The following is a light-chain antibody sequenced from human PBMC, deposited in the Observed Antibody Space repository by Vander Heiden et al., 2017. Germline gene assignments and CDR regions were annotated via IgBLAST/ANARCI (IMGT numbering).Light chain of an antibody. CDR1: QSIRTDS. Sequence: ELVLTQSPGTLSLSPGERATLSCRPSQSIRTDSVAWYQQKAGQGPRLLIYGISIRATGIPDRLSGSGSGTDFTLTISRLEPEDSAVYYCQQYISSFTFGPGTKVDIK. V-gene: IGKV3-20*01. CDR2: GIS. J-gene: IGKJ3*01. CDR3: QQYISSFT.